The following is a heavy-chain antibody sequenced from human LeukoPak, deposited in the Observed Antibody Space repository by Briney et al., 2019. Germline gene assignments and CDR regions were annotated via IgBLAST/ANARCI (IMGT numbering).Heavy chain of an antibody. V-gene: IGHV1-2*02. J-gene: IGHJ6*02. CDR3: ARVSFPSVYCSSTSCYPLYGMDV. CDR1: GYTFTGYY. Sequence: EASVKVSCKASGYTFTGYYMHWARQAPGQRLEWMGWINPNSGGTNYAQKFQGRVTMTRDTSISTAYMELSRLRSDDTAVYYCARVSFPSVYCSSTSCYPLYGMDVWGQGTTVTVSS. D-gene: IGHD2-2*01. CDR2: INPNSGGT.